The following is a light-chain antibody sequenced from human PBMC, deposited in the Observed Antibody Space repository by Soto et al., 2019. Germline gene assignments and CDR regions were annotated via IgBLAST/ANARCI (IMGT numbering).Light chain of an antibody. CDR2: RTS. Sequence: VMTQSPATLSVSPGERATLSCRASQSISSNLAWYQQKPGQAPRLLMFRTSSRATGIPDRFSGSGSGTDFTLTISRLEPEDFAVYYCQQYGSSPPVTFGGGTKVAI. CDR3: QQYGSSPPVT. CDR1: QSISSN. J-gene: IGKJ4*01. V-gene: IGKV3-20*01.